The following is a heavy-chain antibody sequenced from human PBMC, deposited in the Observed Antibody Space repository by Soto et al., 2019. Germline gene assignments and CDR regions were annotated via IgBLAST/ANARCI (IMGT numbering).Heavy chain of an antibody. CDR3: ARITQLASYYYYGMDV. D-gene: IGHD6-13*01. CDR1: GFSLSTSGMC. Sequence: SGPTLVNPTQTLTLTCTFSGFSLSTSGMCVSWIRQPPGKALEWLALIDWDDDKYYSTSLKTRLTISKDTSKNQVVLTMTNMDPVDTATYYCARITQLASYYYYGMDVWGQGTTVTVSS. V-gene: IGHV2-70*01. J-gene: IGHJ6*02. CDR2: IDWDDDK.